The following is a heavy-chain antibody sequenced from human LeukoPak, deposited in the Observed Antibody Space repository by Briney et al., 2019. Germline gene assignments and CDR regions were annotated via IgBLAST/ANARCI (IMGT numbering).Heavy chain of an antibody. D-gene: IGHD1-1*01. J-gene: IGHJ3*02. Sequence: PSETLSLTCAVYGGSFSGYYWSWIRQPPGKGLEWIGEINHSGSTNYNPSLKSRVTISVDTSKNQFSLKLSSVTAADTAVYYCARQRWNPDAFDIWGQGTMVTVSS. V-gene: IGHV4-34*01. CDR2: INHSGST. CDR1: GGSFSGYY. CDR3: ARQRWNPDAFDI.